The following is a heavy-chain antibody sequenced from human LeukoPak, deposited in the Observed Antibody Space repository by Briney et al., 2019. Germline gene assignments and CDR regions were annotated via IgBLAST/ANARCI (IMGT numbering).Heavy chain of an antibody. V-gene: IGHV3-30-3*01. D-gene: IGHD2-2*01. CDR3: ARDLTRYCSSTSCYSLDY. CDR2: ISYDGSNK. CDR1: GFTFSSYA. Sequence: GGSLRLSCAASGFTFSSYAMHWVRQAPGKGLEWVAVISYDGSNKYYADSVEGRFTISRDNSKNTLYLQMNSLRAEDTAVYYFARDLTRYCSSTSCYSLDYWGQGTLVTVSS. J-gene: IGHJ4*02.